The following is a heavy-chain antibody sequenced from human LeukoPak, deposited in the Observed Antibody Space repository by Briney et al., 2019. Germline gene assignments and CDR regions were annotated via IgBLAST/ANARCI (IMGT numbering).Heavy chain of an antibody. D-gene: IGHD4-17*01. CDR1: GFTFSSYA. V-gene: IGHV3-21*01. CDR3: ASYGDYGYFDY. CDR2: ISSSSSYI. Sequence: GGSLRLSCAASGFTFSSYAMSWVRQAPGKGLEWVSSISSSSSYIYYADSVKGRFTISRDNAKNSLYLQMNSLRAEDTAVYYCASYGDYGYFDYWGQGTLVTVSS. J-gene: IGHJ4*02.